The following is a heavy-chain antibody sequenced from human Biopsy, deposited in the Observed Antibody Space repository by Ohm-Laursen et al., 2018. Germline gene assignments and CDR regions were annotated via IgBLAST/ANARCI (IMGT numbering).Heavy chain of an antibody. J-gene: IGHJ2*01. V-gene: IGHV4-59*08. D-gene: IGHD6-25*01. CDR2: IYNTGDT. CDR3: ARRSAANWYFNL. CDR1: GGSITSYS. Sequence: TLSLTCPVSGGSITSYSWSWIRQPPGKGLEPIGYIYNTGDTTYNPSLQSRVTISLDTSNNQLSLRLRSVTAADAAVYYCARRSAANWYFNLWGCGTLVTVSS.